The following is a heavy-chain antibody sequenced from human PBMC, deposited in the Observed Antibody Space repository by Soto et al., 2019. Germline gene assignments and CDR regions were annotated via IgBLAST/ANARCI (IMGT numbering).Heavy chain of an antibody. CDR1: GFTFSSYA. CDR2: ISGSGGST. J-gene: IGHJ6*02. CDR3: ARGSGATRYYYYGMDV. Sequence: EVQLLESGGGLVQPGGSLRLSCAASGFTFSSYAMSWVRQAPGKGLEWVSAISGSGGSTYYADSVKGRFTISRDNSKNTLYLQMNSLRAEDTAVYYCARGSGATRYYYYGMDVWGQGTTVTVSS. V-gene: IGHV3-23*01. D-gene: IGHD1-26*01.